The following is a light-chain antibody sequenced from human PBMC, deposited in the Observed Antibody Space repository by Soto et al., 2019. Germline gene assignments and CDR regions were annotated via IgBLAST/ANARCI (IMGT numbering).Light chain of an antibody. CDR2: AAS. J-gene: IGKJ1*01. CDR3: QKYYRAPET. Sequence: DIQMTQSPSSLSASVGDRVTITCRASQGISSYLAWYQQKPGKVPKVLIYAASTLHSGVPSRFSGSGSGTEVTLTISNVQPEDGATYYCQKYYRAPETFGQGTKVEIK. V-gene: IGKV1-27*01. CDR1: QGISSY.